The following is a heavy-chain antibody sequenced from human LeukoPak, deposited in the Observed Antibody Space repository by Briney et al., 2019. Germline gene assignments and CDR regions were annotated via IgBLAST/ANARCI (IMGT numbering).Heavy chain of an antibody. J-gene: IGHJ4*02. Sequence: GGSLRLSCAASGFTFSDYYMSWIRQAPGKGLEWVSYISSSGSTIYYADSVKGRFTISRDNAKNSLYLQMNSLRAEDTAVYYCAKDLGYCSGGSCYNAFDYWGQGTLVTVSS. CDR3: AKDLGYCSGGSCYNAFDY. CDR1: GFTFSDYY. V-gene: IGHV3-11*01. D-gene: IGHD2-15*01. CDR2: ISSSGSTI.